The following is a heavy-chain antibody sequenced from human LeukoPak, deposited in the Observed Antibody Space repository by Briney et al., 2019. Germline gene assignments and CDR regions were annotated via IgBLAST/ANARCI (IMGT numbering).Heavy chain of an antibody. CDR2: IRNDGSNK. D-gene: IGHD3-10*01. CDR1: GFIFSSYG. Sequence: GGSLRLSCAASGFIFSSYGMHWVRQAPGKGLEWVAFIRNDGSNKYYADSVKGRFTISRDNVKNSLYLHMNSLRVEDTGVYYCARDLGDWYSSGFDDWGQGSLVIVSS. J-gene: IGHJ4*02. CDR3: ARDLGDWYSSGFDD. V-gene: IGHV3-30*02.